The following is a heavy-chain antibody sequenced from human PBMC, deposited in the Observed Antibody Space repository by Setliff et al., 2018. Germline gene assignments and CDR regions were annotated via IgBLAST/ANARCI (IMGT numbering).Heavy chain of an antibody. CDR3: VRQVADTGSNYDKYFRH. J-gene: IGHJ1*01. Sequence: PSETLSLTCTVSGFYISGGYCWGWSRQSPGKGLEWIASIFHLVNAYYNPSLNSRVTMSVDTSKNHFSLRLTSVTAADTAVYYCVRQVADTGSNYDKYFRHWGQGTLVTAPQ. CDR2: IFHLVNA. D-gene: IGHD1-26*01. CDR1: GFYISGGYC. V-gene: IGHV4-38-2*02.